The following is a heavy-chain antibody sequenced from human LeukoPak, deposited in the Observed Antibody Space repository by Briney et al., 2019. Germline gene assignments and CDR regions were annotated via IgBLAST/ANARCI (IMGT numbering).Heavy chain of an antibody. CDR1: GGTFRSYA. CDR2: IIPVLGIA. CDR3: AAPQSRISSYYYVMDV. J-gene: IGHJ6*02. Sequence: SVKVSCKASGGTFRSYAFTWVRQAPGQGLEWMGGIIPVLGIANYAQKFQGRVTTTADESTSTAYMELSSLISEDTAVYYCAAPQSRISSYYYVMDVWGQGTTVTVSS. D-gene: IGHD2-15*01. V-gene: IGHV1-69*10.